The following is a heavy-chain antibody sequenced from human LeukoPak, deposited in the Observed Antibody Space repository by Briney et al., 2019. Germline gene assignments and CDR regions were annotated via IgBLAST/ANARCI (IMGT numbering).Heavy chain of an antibody. D-gene: IGHD2/OR15-2a*01. CDR1: GFTFSNSA. J-gene: IGHJ4*02. Sequence: SVKVSRKASGFTFSNSAVQWVRQARGQRLEWIGWIVVGSGNTNYAQSFQERVTITRDMSTSTAYMELSSLRSEDTAVYYCAVDVIYESDWGQGTLVTVSS. CDR3: AVDVIYESD. V-gene: IGHV1-58*01. CDR2: IVVGSGNT.